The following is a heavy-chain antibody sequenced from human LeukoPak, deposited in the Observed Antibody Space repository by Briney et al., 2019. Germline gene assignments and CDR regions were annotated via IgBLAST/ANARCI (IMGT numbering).Heavy chain of an antibody. CDR3: ARSRYQLLYSEGYYYYYYMDV. V-gene: IGHV1-18*01. CDR1: GYTFTSYG. J-gene: IGHJ6*03. D-gene: IGHD2-2*02. Sequence: ASVKVSCKASGYTFTSYGISWVRQAPGQGLEWMGWISAYSGNTNYAQKLQGRVTMTTDTSTSTAYMELRSLRSDDTAVYYCARSRYQLLYSEGYYYYYYMDVWGKGTTVTISS. CDR2: ISAYSGNT.